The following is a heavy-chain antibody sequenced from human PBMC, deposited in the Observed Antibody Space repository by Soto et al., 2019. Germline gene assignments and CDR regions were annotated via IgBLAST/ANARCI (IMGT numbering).Heavy chain of an antibody. CDR1: GGSISSGGYY. J-gene: IGHJ6*02. Sequence: SETLSLTCTVSGGSISSGGYYWSWIRQHPGKGLEWIGYIYYSGSTYYNPSLKSRVTISVDTSKNQFSLKLSSVTAADTAVYYCARGPAAMWAYYGMDVWGQGTTVT. D-gene: IGHD2-2*01. CDR2: IYYSGST. CDR3: ARGPAAMWAYYGMDV. V-gene: IGHV4-31*03.